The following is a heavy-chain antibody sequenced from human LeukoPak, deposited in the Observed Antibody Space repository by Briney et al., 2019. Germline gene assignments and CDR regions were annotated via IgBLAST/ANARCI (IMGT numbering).Heavy chain of an antibody. CDR3: ARGISSSNSCYYMDV. J-gene: IGHJ6*03. CDR1: GYTFSSYA. V-gene: IGHV7-4-1*02. CDR2: INTNTGNP. D-gene: IGHD6-13*01. Sequence: GASVKVSCKASGYTFSSYAMNWVRQAPGQGLEWMGWINTNTGNPTYAQGFTRRFVFSLDTSVSTAYLQISRLKAEDTAVYYCARGISSSNSCYYMDVWGKGTTVTVSS.